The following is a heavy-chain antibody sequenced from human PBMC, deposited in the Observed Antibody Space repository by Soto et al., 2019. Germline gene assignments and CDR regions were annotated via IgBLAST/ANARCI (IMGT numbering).Heavy chain of an antibody. Sequence: ASVKVSCKASGGTFSSYAISWVRQAPGQGLEWMGGIIPIFGTVNYAQKFQGRVTITADDSTSTAYMELSSLRSDDTAVYYCASMVAAKWYFDYWGQGPLVTAPQ. CDR1: GGTFSSYA. D-gene: IGHD5-12*01. CDR3: ASMVAAKWYFDY. J-gene: IGHJ4*02. CDR2: IIPIFGTV. V-gene: IGHV1-69*13.